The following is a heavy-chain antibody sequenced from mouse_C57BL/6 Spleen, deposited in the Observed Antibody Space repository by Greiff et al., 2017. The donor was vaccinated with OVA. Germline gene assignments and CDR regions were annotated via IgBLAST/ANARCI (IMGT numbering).Heavy chain of an antibody. CDR1: GYTFTDYE. J-gene: IGHJ4*01. V-gene: IGHV1-15*01. CDR3: TRMGAMDY. CDR2: IDPETGGT. Sequence: QVQLKESGAELVRPGASVTLSCKASGYTFTDYEMHWVKQTPVHGLEWIGAIDPETGGTAYNQKFKGKAILTADKSSGTAYMELRSLTSEDSAVYYCTRMGAMDYWGQGTSVTVSS.